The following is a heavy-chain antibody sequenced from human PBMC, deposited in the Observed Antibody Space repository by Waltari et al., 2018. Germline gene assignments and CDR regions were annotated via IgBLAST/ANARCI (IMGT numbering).Heavy chain of an antibody. D-gene: IGHD6-25*01. CDR2: TKHKAENYIT. CDR3: ARDTAAALDY. V-gene: IGHV3-72*01. J-gene: IGHJ4*02. CDR1: GFTFTNHY. Sequence: EVQLVESGGGLVQPGGSVTLSCAASGFTFTNHYMNWVRQAPGRGLEWICRTKHKAENYITDYAASVQGRFSVSRDDSRNSLFLQMNSLETEDTAVYYCARDTAAALDYWGQGTLVTVSS.